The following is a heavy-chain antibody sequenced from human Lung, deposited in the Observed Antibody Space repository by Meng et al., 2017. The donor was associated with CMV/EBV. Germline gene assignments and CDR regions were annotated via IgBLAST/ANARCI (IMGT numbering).Heavy chain of an antibody. CDR2: IGSDGSVH. D-gene: IGHD6-13*01. CDR1: GFTFSSYA. CDR3: AKDGICCNDDRWGKALDV. J-gene: IGHJ6*02. V-gene: IGHV3-30*18. Sequence: GGSXRLXCAASGFTFSSYAMYWIRQAPGKGLEWVAGIGSDGSVHFYAESVKGRFSISRDNFENMLFVQMDSLRAEDTAVYYCAKDGICCNDDRWGKALDVWGHGTXVTVSS.